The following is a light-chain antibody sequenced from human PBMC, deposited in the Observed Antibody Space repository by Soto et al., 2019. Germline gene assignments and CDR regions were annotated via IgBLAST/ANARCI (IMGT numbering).Light chain of an antibody. CDR3: QQYNNWPPYT. Sequence: EIVMTQSPATLSVAPGEGATLSCRASQSVSSDLAWYQQKPGQAPRLLIYGASTRATGIPARFSGSGSGTEFTLTISSLQSEDFAVYYCQQYNNWPPYTFGQGTKLEIK. CDR1: QSVSSD. J-gene: IGKJ2*01. V-gene: IGKV3-15*01. CDR2: GAS.